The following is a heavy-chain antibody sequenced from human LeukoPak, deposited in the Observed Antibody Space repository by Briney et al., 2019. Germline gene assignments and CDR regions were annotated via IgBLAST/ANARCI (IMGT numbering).Heavy chain of an antibody. CDR2: ISYDGSNK. J-gene: IGHJ4*02. CDR3: AKDTTKTVTTGFDY. CDR1: GFTFSSYG. V-gene: IGHV3-30*18. Sequence: AGGSLRLSCAASGFTFSSYGMHWVRQAPGKGLEWVAVISYDGSNKYYADSVKGRFTISRDNSKNTLYLQMNSLRAEDTAVYYCAKDTTKTVTTGFDYWGQGTLVTVSS. D-gene: IGHD4-17*01.